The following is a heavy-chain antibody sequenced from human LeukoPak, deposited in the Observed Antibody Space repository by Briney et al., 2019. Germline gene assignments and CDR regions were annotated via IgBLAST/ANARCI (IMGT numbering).Heavy chain of an antibody. Sequence: PGGSLRLSCAASGFTFSDYYMSWIRQAPGKGLEWVSSISSSSTYIYYADSVKGRFTISRDNAKNSLYLQMNSLRAEDTAIYYCARSILAGTGGFDYWGQGSLITVSS. V-gene: IGHV3-11*06. D-gene: IGHD6-19*01. CDR1: GFTFSDYY. CDR2: ISSSSTYI. J-gene: IGHJ4*02. CDR3: ARSILAGTGGFDY.